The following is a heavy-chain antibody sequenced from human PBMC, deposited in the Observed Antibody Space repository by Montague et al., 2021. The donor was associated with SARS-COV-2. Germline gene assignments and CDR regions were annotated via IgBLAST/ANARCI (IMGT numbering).Heavy chain of an antibody. D-gene: IGHD5/OR15-5a*01. CDR1: GGSISSSSYY. CDR3: ARGPLVGVYDADVMDD. CDR2: IYYSGST. J-gene: IGHJ6*02. Sequence: SETLSLTCTVSGGSISSSSYYWGWIRQPPGKGLERIGSIYYSGSTYYNPSLKSRVTISVDTSKNQFSLKLSSVTAADTAVYYCARGPLVGVYDADVMDDWGQGTTVTVSS. V-gene: IGHV4-39*07.